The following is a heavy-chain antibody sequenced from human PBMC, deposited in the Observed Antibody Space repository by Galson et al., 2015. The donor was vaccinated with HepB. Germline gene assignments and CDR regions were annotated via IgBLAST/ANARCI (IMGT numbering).Heavy chain of an antibody. J-gene: IGHJ4*02. V-gene: IGHV3-66*01. CDR1: RLPLSSHY. CDR2: IYSGGST. D-gene: IGHD6-13*01. CDR3: ARDRGGQQLVH. Sequence: SPRLPPAAPRLPLSSHYMSWVRQAPGKGLEWVSVIYSGGSTYYADSVKGRFTISRDNSKNTLYLQMNSLRAEDTAVYYCARDRGGQQLVHWGQGTLVTVSS.